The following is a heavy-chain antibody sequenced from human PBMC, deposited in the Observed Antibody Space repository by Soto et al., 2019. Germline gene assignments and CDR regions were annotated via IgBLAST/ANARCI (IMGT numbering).Heavy chain of an antibody. J-gene: IGHJ4*02. Sequence: SETLFLTCTVSGGSISGGGHYWGWIRHPPGKGLEWIGNIYYRGNTYYNPSLRSRVTISVDTSKNQFSLKVTSLTAADTAVYYCARHRDTSSRYLLPDYWGQGILVTVSS. D-gene: IGHD6-13*01. CDR3: ARHRDTSSRYLLPDY. CDR1: GGSISGGGHY. V-gene: IGHV4-39*01. CDR2: IYYRGNT.